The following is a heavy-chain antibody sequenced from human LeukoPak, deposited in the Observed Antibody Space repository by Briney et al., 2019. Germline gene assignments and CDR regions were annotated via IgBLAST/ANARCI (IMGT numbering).Heavy chain of an antibody. D-gene: IGHD1-26*01. V-gene: IGHV4-39*02. CDR2: VYYDGNT. CDR1: GGFINRSRYY. Sequence: ASETLSLTCSVSGGFINRSRYYWGWIRQAPGKGLELIGSVYYDGNTYYNPNPSLKSRATVSMDASRNQFSLKLRSVTAADTAVYYWTKDSGHHRTDCWGQGTLVTVSS. CDR3: TKDSGHHRTDC. J-gene: IGHJ4*02.